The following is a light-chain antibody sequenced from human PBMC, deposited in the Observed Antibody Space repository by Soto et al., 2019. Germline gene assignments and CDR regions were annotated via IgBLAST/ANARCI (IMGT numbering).Light chain of an antibody. CDR1: RGHSSYA. CDR3: QTWGTGIVV. Sequence: QLVLTQSPSASASLGASVKLTCTLSRGHSSYAIAWHQQQPEKGPRYLMKLNSDGSHSKGDGIPDRLSGSSSGAERYLTISSIQSEDEADYYCQTWGTGIVVFGGGTKLTVL. V-gene: IGLV4-69*01. CDR2: LNSDGSH. J-gene: IGLJ2*01.